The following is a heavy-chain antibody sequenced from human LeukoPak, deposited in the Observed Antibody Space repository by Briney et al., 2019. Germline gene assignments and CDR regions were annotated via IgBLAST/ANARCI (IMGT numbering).Heavy chain of an antibody. V-gene: IGHV3-48*02. CDR1: GFTFSIYS. Sequence: GGSLRLSCAASGFTFSIYSMNWVRQAPGMGLEWVSYIGGTHSNIYYADSVKGRFTISRDNAKNSLYLQMNSLRDEDTAVYYCARDSQRYSYGYADYWGQGTLVTVSS. D-gene: IGHD5-18*01. CDR2: IGGTHSNI. J-gene: IGHJ4*02. CDR3: ARDSQRYSYGYADY.